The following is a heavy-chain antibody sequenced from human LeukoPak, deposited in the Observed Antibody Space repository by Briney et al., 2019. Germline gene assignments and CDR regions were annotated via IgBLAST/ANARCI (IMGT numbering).Heavy chain of an antibody. CDR3: AREGSGYYGMDV. CDR1: GFTFSNYA. J-gene: IGHJ6*02. CDR2: ISSSSSYK. Sequence: GGSLRLSCAASGFTFSNYAMSWVRQAPGKGLEWVSYISSSSSYKYYADSVKGRFTISRDNAKNSLYLQMNSLRAEDTALYSCAREGSGYYGMDVWGQGTTVSVSS. V-gene: IGHV3-21*01.